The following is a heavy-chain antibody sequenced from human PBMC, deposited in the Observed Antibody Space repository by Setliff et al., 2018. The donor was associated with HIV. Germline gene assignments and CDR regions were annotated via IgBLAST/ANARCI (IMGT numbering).Heavy chain of an antibody. CDR3: ARSISLLRGPLGDVFDI. CDR2: IYHSGIT. Sequence: ETLSLTCTVSGGSISISSHYWGWIRQPPGKGLEWIGRIYHSGITYYNASLKSRVSISVDTPKNQFSVKLNSVTAADTAVYYCARSISLLRGPLGDVFDIWGQGTMVTVSS. J-gene: IGHJ3*02. V-gene: IGHV4-39*01. D-gene: IGHD3-10*01. CDR1: GGSISISSHY.